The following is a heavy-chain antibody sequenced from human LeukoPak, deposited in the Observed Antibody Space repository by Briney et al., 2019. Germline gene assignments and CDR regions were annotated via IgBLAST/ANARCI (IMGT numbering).Heavy chain of an antibody. J-gene: IGHJ4*02. Sequence: ASVTVSYTASGYTFTSYGISWVRQAPGQGLEWMGWISAYNGNTNYAQKLQGRVTMTTDTSTSTAYMELRSLRSDDTAVYYCARSDAYSGYDYSDYWGQGTLVTVS. CDR1: GYTFTSYG. CDR3: ARSDAYSGYDYSDY. CDR2: ISAYNGNT. D-gene: IGHD5-12*01. V-gene: IGHV1-18*01.